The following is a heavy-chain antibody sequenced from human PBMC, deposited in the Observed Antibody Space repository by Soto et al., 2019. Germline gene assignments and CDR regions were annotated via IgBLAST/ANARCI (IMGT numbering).Heavy chain of an antibody. D-gene: IGHD2-8*01. CDR1: GFSLSTSGMC. CDR2: IDWDDDN. J-gene: IGHJ4*02. V-gene: IGHV2-70*01. CDR3: TRMMRYCTNGVCYGVFDY. Sequence: SGPTLVNPTQTLTLTCTFSGFSLSTSGMCVSWIRQPPGKALEWLALIDWDDDNYYSTSLKTRLTISKDTSKHQVVLTMTNMDPVDTATYYCTRMMRYCTNGVCYGVFDYWGQGTLVTVSS.